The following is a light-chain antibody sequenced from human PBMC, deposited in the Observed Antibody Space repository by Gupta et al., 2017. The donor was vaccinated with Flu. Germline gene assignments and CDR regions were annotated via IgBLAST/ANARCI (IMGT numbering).Light chain of an antibody. V-gene: IGKV3-11*01. Sequence: APLLLSAWESATRSGWASQSVSSYLDWYKQKQGQAPRLLIYDASKRDTGIAASFGGSGSGIDLTLIISSREPEDFAVYYFQQHSKRPPLTFGCGTQVDIK. CDR2: DAS. CDR1: QSVSSY. J-gene: IGKJ4*01. CDR3: QQHSKRPPLT.